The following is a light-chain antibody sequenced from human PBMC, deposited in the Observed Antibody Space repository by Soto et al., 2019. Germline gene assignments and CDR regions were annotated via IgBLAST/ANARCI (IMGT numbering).Light chain of an antibody. CDR2: DVT. Sequence: QAVVTQPASVSGSPGQSITISCTGTSSDVGGYNYVSWYQQHPDKAPKLMIYDVTNRPSGVSSRFSGSKSGNTASLTISGLQTEDESDYYCSSYTSSSTVVFGGGTKVTVL. V-gene: IGLV2-14*01. J-gene: IGLJ2*01. CDR1: SSDVGGYNY. CDR3: SSYTSSSTVV.